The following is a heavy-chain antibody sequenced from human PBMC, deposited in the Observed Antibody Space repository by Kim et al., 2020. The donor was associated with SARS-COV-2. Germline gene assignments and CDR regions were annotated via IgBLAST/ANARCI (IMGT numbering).Heavy chain of an antibody. CDR1: GDSIISSNFD. CDR2: VSSTGNT. Sequence: SETLSLTCTVSGDSIISSNFDCVWIRQPPVQEVECIGTVSSTGNTFYSPSLKSRATMTVDTSKSQFSLKLSAVTAADTAVYYCARLRRVAGTFFDYWGKGTLVTVSS. J-gene: IGHJ4*02. D-gene: IGHD6-19*01. V-gene: IGHV4-39*01. CDR3: ARLRRVAGTFFDY.